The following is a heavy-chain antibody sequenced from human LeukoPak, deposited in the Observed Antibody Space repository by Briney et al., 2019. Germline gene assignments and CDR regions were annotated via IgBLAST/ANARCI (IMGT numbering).Heavy chain of an antibody. Sequence: SETLSLTCTVSGGSISSSSYDWGWIRQPRGKGVEWIGSIYYRGSTYDNRYSKSRYTITVDTDKNEFSLNLSSVTAADTAVYYCARAKKAYYYDSSGYYLPYFDYWGQGPLVTVSS. CDR3: ARAKKAYYYDSSGYYLPYFDY. CDR1: GGSISSSSYD. J-gene: IGHJ4*02. D-gene: IGHD3-22*01. CDR2: IYYRGST. V-gene: IGHV4-39*07.